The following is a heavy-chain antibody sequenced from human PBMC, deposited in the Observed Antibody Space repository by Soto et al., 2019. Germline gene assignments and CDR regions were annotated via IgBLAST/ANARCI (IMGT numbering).Heavy chain of an antibody. CDR1: GYSISSGYY. CDR2: IYHSGST. CDR3: ARKYYDSSGYYPHYGMDV. Sequence: SETLSLTCTVSGYSISSGYYWGWIRQPPGKGLEWIGSIYHSGSTYYNPSLKSRVTISVDTSKNQFSLKLSSVTAADTAVYYCARKYYDSSGYYPHYGMDVRGQGTTVTVSS. J-gene: IGHJ6*02. D-gene: IGHD3-22*01. V-gene: IGHV4-38-2*02.